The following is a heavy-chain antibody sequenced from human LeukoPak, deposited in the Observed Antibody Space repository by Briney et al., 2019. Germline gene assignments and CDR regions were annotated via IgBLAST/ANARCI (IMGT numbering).Heavy chain of an antibody. CDR1: GFTFSSYW. V-gene: IGHV3-7*03. J-gene: IGHJ4*02. CDR3: ASEPTFYSGYVPHYFDY. CDR2: IKQDGSDK. D-gene: IGHD5-12*01. Sequence: GGSLRISCAASGFTFSSYWMTWVRQAPGKGLEWVANIKQDGSDKYYVDSVKGRFTISRDNAKNSLYLQMNSLRAEDTAVYYCASEPTFYSGYVPHYFDYWGQGTLVTVSS.